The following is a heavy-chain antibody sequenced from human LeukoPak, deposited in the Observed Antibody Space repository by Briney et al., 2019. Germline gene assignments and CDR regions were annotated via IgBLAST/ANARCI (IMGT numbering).Heavy chain of an antibody. D-gene: IGHD3-9*01. J-gene: IGHJ5*02. Sequence: ASVKVTCKVSGYTLTELSMHWVPQGPGKGPEWRGGFDPEDGETIYAQKFQGRVNMTEDTSTDTAYMELSSLRSEDTAVYYCATVILTGYYKSEGFDPWGQGTLVTVSS. CDR3: ATVILTGYYKSEGFDP. CDR2: FDPEDGET. CDR1: GYTLTELS. V-gene: IGHV1-24*01.